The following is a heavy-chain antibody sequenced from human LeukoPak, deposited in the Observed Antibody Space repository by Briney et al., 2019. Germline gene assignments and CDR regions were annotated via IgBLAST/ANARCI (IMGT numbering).Heavy chain of an antibody. J-gene: IGHJ4*02. V-gene: IGHV1-2*06. CDR2: INPNSGGT. CDR3: ARTHGDSEASRY. CDR1: GYTFTGYY. Sequence: ASVKVSCKASGYTFTGYYMHWVRQAPGQGLEWMGRINPNSGGTNYAQKFQGRVTMTRDTSISTAYMELSRLRSEDTAVYYCARTHGDSEASRYWGQGTLVTVSS. D-gene: IGHD4-17*01.